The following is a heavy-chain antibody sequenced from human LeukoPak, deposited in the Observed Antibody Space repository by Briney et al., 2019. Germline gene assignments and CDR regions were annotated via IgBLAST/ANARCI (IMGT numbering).Heavy chain of an antibody. CDR1: GYTFTSYG. J-gene: IGHJ4*02. Sequence: ASVTVSCTASGYTFTSYGISWVRQAPGQGLEWMGWISAYNGNTSYAQKLQGRVTMTTDTSTSTAYMELRSLRSDDTAVYYCASIVPYRWELPRWGQGTLVTVSS. CDR3: ASIVPYRWELPR. CDR2: ISAYNGNT. D-gene: IGHD1-26*01. V-gene: IGHV1-18*01.